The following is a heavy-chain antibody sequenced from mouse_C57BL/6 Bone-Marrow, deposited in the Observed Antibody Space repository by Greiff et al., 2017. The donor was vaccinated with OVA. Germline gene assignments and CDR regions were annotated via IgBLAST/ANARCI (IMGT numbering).Heavy chain of an antibody. D-gene: IGHD2-10*02. J-gene: IGHJ3*01. CDR2: IDPSDSYT. Sequence: HVKQPVSVLVMPGASVQLSCQSSGYTFPSYWMHLVKQRPGHGLEWIGEIDPSDSYTNYNQKFKGKSTLTVDKSSSTAYMQLSSLTSEDSAVYYCARSYGNWFAYWGQGTLVTVSA. CDR1: GYTFPSYW. V-gene: IGHV1-69*01. CDR3: ARSYGNWFAY.